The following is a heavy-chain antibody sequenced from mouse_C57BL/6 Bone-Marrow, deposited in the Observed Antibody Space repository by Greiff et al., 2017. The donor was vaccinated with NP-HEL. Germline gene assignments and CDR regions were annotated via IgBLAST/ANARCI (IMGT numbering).Heavy chain of an antibody. V-gene: IGHV12-3*01. CDR2: ITHSGET. CDR3: AGDSSGYGDFDY. CDR1: GFPITSGYY. Sequence: VKLQESGPGLVKPSQSLFLTCSITGFPITSGYYWIWIRQSPGKPLAWMGYITHSGETFYNPSLQSPISITRETSKNQFFLQLNSVTTEETAMYYCAGDSSGYGDFDYWGQGTTLTVSS. J-gene: IGHJ2*01. D-gene: IGHD3-2*02.